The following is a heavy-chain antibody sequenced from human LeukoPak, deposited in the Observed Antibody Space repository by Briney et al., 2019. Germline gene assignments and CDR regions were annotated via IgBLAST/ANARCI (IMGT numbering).Heavy chain of an antibody. V-gene: IGHV1-2*02. J-gene: IGHJ2*01. D-gene: IGHD2-8*02. CDR2: INPSSGST. CDR3: ARAGPPYWYFDL. CDR1: GYTFTGYY. Sequence: GASVKVSCKASGYTFTGYYMHWVRQAPGQGLEWMGWINPSSGSTNYAQKFQGRVTMTRDTSISTAYMELSRLGSDDTAVYYCARAGPPYWYFDLWGRGTLVTVSS.